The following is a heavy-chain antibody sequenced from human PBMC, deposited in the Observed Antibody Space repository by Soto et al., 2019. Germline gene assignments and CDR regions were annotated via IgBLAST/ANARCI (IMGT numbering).Heavy chain of an antibody. CDR1: GFSLSTSGMC. V-gene: IGHV2-70*02. CDR3: AVYYCATPHYGMDV. J-gene: IGHJ6*02. CDR2: IDWDDDK. Sequence: SGPTLVNPTQTLTLTCTFSGFSLSTSGMCVSWIRQPPGKALEWLARIDWDDDKYYSTSLKTRLSISKDTSKNQVVLRMTNMELSSLRSEDKAVYYCATPHYGMDVWGQGTTVTVSS.